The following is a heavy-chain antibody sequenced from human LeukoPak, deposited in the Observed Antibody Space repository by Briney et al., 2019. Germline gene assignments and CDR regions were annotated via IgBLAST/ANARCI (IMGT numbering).Heavy chain of an antibody. V-gene: IGHV1-2*04. Sequence: ASVKVSCKASGYTFTGYYMHWVRQAPGQGLEWMGWINPNSGGTNYAQKFQGWVTMTRDTSISTAYMELSRLRSGDTAVYYCARDGGSGSYYVYGMDVWGQGTTVTVSS. CDR2: INPNSGGT. CDR3: ARDGGSGSYYVYGMDV. J-gene: IGHJ6*02. D-gene: IGHD3-10*01. CDR1: GYTFTGYY.